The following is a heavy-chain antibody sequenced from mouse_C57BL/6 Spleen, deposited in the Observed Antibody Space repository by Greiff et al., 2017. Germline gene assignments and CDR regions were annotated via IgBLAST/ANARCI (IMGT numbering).Heavy chain of an antibody. D-gene: IGHD1-1*01. Sequence: QVQLQQPGTELVKPGASVKLSCKASGYTFTSYWMHWVKQRPGRGLEWIGNINPSNGGTNYNEKFKSKATLTVDKTSSTAYMQLSSLTSEDSAVYYCARRGTTVGGDFEGWGTGTTVTVSS. CDR2: INPSNGGT. J-gene: IGHJ1*03. CDR1: GYTFTSYW. V-gene: IGHV1-53*01. CDR3: ARRGTTVGGDFEG.